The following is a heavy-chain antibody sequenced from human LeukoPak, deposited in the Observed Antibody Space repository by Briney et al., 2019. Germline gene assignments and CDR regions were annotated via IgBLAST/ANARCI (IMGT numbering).Heavy chain of an antibody. Sequence: GGSLRLSCAASGFTFSSYAMHWVRQAPGKGLEWVAVISYDGSNKYYADSVKGRFTISRDNAKNSLYLQMNSLRDEDTAVYYCARDGLGYGDYRYFYGMDVWGQGTTVTVSS. J-gene: IGHJ6*02. D-gene: IGHD4-17*01. CDR1: GFTFSSYA. V-gene: IGHV3-30-3*01. CDR2: ISYDGSNK. CDR3: ARDGLGYGDYRYFYGMDV.